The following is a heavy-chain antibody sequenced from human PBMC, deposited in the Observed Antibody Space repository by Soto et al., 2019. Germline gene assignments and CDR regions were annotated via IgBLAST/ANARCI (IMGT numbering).Heavy chain of an antibody. D-gene: IGHD3-16*01. V-gene: IGHV4-31*03. Sequence: QVLLQESGPGLVKPSETLSLICLVSGGSITTGGYSWSWIRQHPGKGLDWIVNIYYSGSTSYNPSLKSRLTISVDTSKNQFSLKLTSVTAADTAVYYCARDAGEQRGLDFWGQGTLVTVSS. CDR2: IYYSGST. CDR3: ARDAGEQRGLDF. J-gene: IGHJ4*02. CDR1: GGSITTGGYS.